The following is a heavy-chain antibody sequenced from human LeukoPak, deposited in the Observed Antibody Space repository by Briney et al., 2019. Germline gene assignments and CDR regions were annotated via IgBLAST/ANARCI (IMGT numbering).Heavy chain of an antibody. CDR1: GFTFSGYG. Sequence: GGSLRLSCAASGFTFSGYGMHWVRQAPGKGLEWVAVIWYDGSNKYYADSVKGRFTISRDNSKNTLYLQMNSLRAEDTAVYYCAKEGVRITMVRGVIPTTNYYGMDVWGKGTTVTVSS. D-gene: IGHD3-10*01. CDR2: IWYDGSNK. J-gene: IGHJ6*04. V-gene: IGHV3-33*06. CDR3: AKEGVRITMVRGVIPTTNYYGMDV.